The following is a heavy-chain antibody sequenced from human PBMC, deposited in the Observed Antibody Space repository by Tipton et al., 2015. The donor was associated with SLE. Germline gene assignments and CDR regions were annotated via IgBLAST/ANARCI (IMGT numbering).Heavy chain of an antibody. CDR2: IYTSGST. V-gene: IGHV4-31*02. Sequence: LRLSCTVSGGSISSGGYYWSWIRQHPGKGLEWIGYIYTSGSTNYNPSLKSRVTISVDTSKNQFSLKLSSVTAADTAVYYCARDRYYYMDIWGKGTTVTVSS. CDR1: GGSISSGGYY. J-gene: IGHJ6*03. CDR3: ARDRYYYMDI.